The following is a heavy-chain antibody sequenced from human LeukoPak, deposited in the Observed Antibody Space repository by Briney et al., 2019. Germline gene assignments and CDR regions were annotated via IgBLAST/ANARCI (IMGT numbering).Heavy chain of an antibody. D-gene: IGHD3-10*01. CDR1: GGSISNYY. CDR2: IYYSGST. J-gene: IGHJ5*02. V-gene: IGHV4-59*01. CDR3: ARDNPGWCGELGGNWFDP. Sequence: SETLSLTCTVSGGSISNYYWSWIRQPPGKGLEWIGHIYYSGSTNYNPSLKSRVTISVDTSKNQFSLKLSSVTAADTAVYYCARDNPGWCGELGGNWFDPWGEGTLVVASS.